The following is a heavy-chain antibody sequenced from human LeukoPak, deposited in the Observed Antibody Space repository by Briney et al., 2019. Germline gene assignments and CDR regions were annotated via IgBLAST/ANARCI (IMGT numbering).Heavy chain of an antibody. J-gene: IGHJ4*02. Sequence: SETLSLTCTVSGGSISSYYWSWIRQPPGKGLEWIGYIYYSGSTNYNPSLKNRVTISVDTSKNQFSLKLTSVTAADTAMYYCAREGSGDRYFDFWGQGTQVAVFS. D-gene: IGHD7-27*01. CDR2: IYYSGST. V-gene: IGHV4-59*01. CDR1: GGSISSYY. CDR3: AREGSGDRYFDF.